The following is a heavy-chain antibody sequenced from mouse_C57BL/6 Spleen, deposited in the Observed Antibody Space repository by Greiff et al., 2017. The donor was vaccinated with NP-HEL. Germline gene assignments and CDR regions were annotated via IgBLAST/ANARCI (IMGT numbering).Heavy chain of an antibody. CDR3: ARESNSRYFDV. D-gene: IGHD2-5*01. CDR1: GYSITSGYY. J-gene: IGHJ1*03. CDR2: ISYDGSN. V-gene: IGHV3-6*01. Sequence: EVKLMESGPGLVKPSQSLSLTCSVTGYSITSGYYWNWIRQFPGNKLEWMGYISYDGSNNYNPSLKNRISITRDTSKNQFFLKLNSVTTEDTATYYCARESNSRYFDVWGTGTTVTVSS.